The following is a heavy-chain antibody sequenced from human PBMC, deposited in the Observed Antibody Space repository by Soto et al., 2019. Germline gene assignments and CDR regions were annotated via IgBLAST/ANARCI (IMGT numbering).Heavy chain of an antibody. J-gene: IGHJ6*02. CDR3: ARYSSNWFQTEGMDV. D-gene: IGHD6-13*01. CDR1: GGSISTYY. V-gene: IGHV4-4*07. Sequence: SETLSLTCTVSGGSISTYYWSWIRQPAGKGLEWIGRIDTSGNTNYNPSRKRRVTMSVDTAKKQFSLKLTSVTAADTAVYYCARYSSNWFQTEGMDVWGQGTTVTVSS. CDR2: IDTSGNT.